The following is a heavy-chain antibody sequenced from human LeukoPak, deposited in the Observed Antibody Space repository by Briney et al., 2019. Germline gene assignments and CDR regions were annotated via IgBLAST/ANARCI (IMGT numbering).Heavy chain of an antibody. J-gene: IGHJ2*01. Sequence: SETLSLTCAVYGGSFSGYYWSWIRQHPGKGLEWIGYIYYSGSTYYNPSLKSRVTISVDTSKNQFSLKLSSVTAADTAVYYCARDRAYYDSSGYYYPYWYFDLWGRGTLVTASS. CDR2: IYYSGST. V-gene: IGHV4-34*01. D-gene: IGHD3-22*01. CDR3: ARDRAYYDSSGYYYPYWYFDL. CDR1: GGSFSGYY.